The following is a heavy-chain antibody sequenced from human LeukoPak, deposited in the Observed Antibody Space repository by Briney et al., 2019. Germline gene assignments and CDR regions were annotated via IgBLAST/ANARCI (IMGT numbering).Heavy chain of an antibody. J-gene: IGHJ4*02. CDR1: GFTVSSNY. CDR2: IYSGGST. Sequence: PGGSLRLSCAASGFTVSSNYMSWVRQAPGKGLEWVSVIYSGGSTYYADPGKGRFTISRDNSKNTLYLQMNSLRAEDTAVYYCARDRGRYYDSSGDNYWGQGTLVTVSS. D-gene: IGHD3-22*01. V-gene: IGHV3-66*02. CDR3: ARDRGRYYDSSGDNY.